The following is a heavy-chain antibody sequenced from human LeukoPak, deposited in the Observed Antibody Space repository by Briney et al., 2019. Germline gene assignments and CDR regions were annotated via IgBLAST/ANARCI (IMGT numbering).Heavy chain of an antibody. CDR1: RFTFSNYA. V-gene: IGHV3-7*01. CDR3: ARPRGCGSARCNNFDY. Sequence: GGSLRLSCAASRFTFSNYAMHWVRQAPGKGLEWVAIMDEYGSDIFYVESVKGRFIISRANARNSLYLQMNNLRAEDTAVYYCARPRGCGSARCNNFDYWGQGTLVTVSS. J-gene: IGHJ4*02. D-gene: IGHD2-2*01. CDR2: MDEYGSDI.